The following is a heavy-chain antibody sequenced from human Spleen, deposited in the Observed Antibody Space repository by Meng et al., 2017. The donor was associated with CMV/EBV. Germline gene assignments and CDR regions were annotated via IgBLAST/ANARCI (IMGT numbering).Heavy chain of an antibody. D-gene: IGHD3-16*01. CDR1: GFIFSSYN. CDR2: ISKSNTYI. V-gene: IGHV3-21*01. Sequence: GGSLRLSCAASGFIFSSYNINWVRQAPGKGLEWVSSISKSNTYIYYADSVKGRFTISRDYSKNTVSLQMSSLRPEDTAVYYCTRSPLGGESDYWGQGTLVTVSS. J-gene: IGHJ4*02. CDR3: TRSPLGGESDY.